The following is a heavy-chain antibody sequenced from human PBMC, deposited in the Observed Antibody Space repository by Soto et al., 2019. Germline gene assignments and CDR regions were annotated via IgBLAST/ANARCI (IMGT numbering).Heavy chain of an antibody. CDR1: GFTFSNAW. D-gene: IGHD2-2*01. Sequence: GGSLRLSCAASGFTFSNAWMSWVRQAPGKGLEWVGRIKSKTDGGTTDYAAPVKGRFTISRDDSKNTLYLQMNSLKTEDTAVYYCTSWPSCSSTSCYSFDYWGQGTLLTVSS. CDR2: IKSKTDGGTT. J-gene: IGHJ4*02. V-gene: IGHV3-15*01. CDR3: TSWPSCSSTSCYSFDY.